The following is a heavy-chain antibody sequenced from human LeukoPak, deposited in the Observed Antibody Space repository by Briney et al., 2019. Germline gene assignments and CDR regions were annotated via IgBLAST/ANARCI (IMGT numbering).Heavy chain of an antibody. J-gene: IGHJ6*03. CDR1: GGTFSSYA. CDR2: IIPIFGTA. D-gene: IGHD1-26*01. Sequence: SVKVSCKASGGTFSSYAISWVRQAPGQGLEWMGGIIPIFGTANYAQKFQGRVTITADKSTSTAYMELSSLTAEDTAVYYCARNPPGIVGAPTHYCYYMDVWGRGTTVTISS. V-gene: IGHV1-69*06. CDR3: ARNPPGIVGAPTHYCYYMDV.